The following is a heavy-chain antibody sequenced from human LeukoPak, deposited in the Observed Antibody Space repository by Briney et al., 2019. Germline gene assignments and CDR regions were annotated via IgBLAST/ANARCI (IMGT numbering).Heavy chain of an antibody. D-gene: IGHD1-26*01. Sequence: APETLSLTFTVSGGSISSYYWSWVRPPPGEGLEWIGYIYCCGSTNYNPSLNSRVTISVDTSKNQFSLQLSSVTAAATAGYYCPRVATQKRGRWFDPWGRGTLVTVYS. J-gene: IGHJ5*02. CDR3: PRVATQKRGRWFDP. CDR1: GGSISSYY. V-gene: IGHV4-59*01. CDR2: IYCCGST.